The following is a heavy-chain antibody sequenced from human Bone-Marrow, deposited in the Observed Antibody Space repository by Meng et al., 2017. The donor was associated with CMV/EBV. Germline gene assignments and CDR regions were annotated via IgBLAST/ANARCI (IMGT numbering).Heavy chain of an antibody. V-gene: IGHV1-2*02. D-gene: IGHD6-19*01. CDR1: CTGYY. CDR3: AREVSGYSSGWPRRYFDY. Sequence: CTGYYMQWVRQAPGQGLEWMGWINPNSGGTNYAQKFQGRVTMTRDTSISTAYMELSRLRSDDTAVYYCAREVSGYSSGWPRRYFDYWGQGTLVTVSS. CDR2: INPNSGGT. J-gene: IGHJ4*02.